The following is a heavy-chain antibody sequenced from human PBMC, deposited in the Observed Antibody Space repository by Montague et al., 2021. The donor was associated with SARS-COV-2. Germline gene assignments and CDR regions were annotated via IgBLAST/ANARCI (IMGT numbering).Heavy chain of an antibody. CDR3: AKPPRGGYNYAFDN. J-gene: IGHJ4*02. D-gene: IGHD5-24*01. Sequence: SLRLSCAASGFTFSTYSMNWVRQAPGKGLEWVSCINRNGSITIYADSVKGRFTISRDNAKNTLYLQMNSLRAEDTAVYYCAKPPRGGYNYAFDNWGQGTLVTVSS. CDR1: GFTFSTYS. V-gene: IGHV3-74*01. CDR2: INRNGSIT.